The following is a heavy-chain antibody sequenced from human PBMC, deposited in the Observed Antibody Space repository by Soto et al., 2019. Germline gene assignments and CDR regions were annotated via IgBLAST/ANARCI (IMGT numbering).Heavy chain of an antibody. CDR1: GYTFTSFY. CDR2: INPSGGST. CDR3: ARNLAAGDY. Sequence: QVQLVQSGAEVKKPGASVKVSRKASGYTFTSFYIHWVRQAPGQGLEWMGIINPSGGSTNYAQKFQGRVIVTRDTSTSTVYMELSSLKSEDTAVYYCARNLAAGDYWGQGTLVTVSS. J-gene: IGHJ4*02. D-gene: IGHD6-13*01. V-gene: IGHV1-46*01.